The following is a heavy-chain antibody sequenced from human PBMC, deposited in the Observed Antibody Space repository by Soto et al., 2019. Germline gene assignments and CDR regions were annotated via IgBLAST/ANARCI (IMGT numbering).Heavy chain of an antibody. D-gene: IGHD3-10*01. Sequence: GGSLRLSCAASGFTFSSYTMSWVRQAPGKGLEWVSTISGSGSSTYSADSVKGRFTISRDNSKNTLYLQMNSLRAEDTAVYFCAKARFVRGVIITEYYGMDVWGQGTTVTVSS. CDR3: AKARFVRGVIITEYYGMDV. CDR2: ISGSGSST. J-gene: IGHJ6*02. CDR1: GFTFSSYT. V-gene: IGHV3-23*01.